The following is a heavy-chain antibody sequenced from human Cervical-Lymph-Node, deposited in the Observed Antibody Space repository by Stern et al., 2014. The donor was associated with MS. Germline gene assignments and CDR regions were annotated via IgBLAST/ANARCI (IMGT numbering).Heavy chain of an antibody. CDR1: GFTFSSYG. Sequence: VQLVESGGDVVQPGRSLRLSCAASGFTFSSYGMHWVRQAPGKGLEWVAIIWYDGSNKYYRDSVRGRFTISRDNSKNTLYLQMNSLRAEDTAVYYCAKEHARYDILTVPMDYWGQGTLVTVSS. V-gene: IGHV3-33*06. CDR2: IWYDGSNK. J-gene: IGHJ4*02. CDR3: AKEHARYDILTVPMDY. D-gene: IGHD3-9*01.